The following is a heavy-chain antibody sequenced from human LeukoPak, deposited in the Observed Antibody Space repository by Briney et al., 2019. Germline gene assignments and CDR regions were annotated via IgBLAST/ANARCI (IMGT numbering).Heavy chain of an antibody. Sequence: SETLSLTCTVSGGSISSSSHYWGWIRQPPGKGLEWIGSIYYSGSTYYNPSLKSRVTISVDTSKNQFSLKLSSVTAADTAVYYCASGIVVVVAATYYFDYWGQGTLVTVSS. CDR2: IYYSGST. J-gene: IGHJ4*02. CDR3: ASGIVVVVAATYYFDY. V-gene: IGHV4-39*01. D-gene: IGHD2-15*01. CDR1: GGSISSSSHY.